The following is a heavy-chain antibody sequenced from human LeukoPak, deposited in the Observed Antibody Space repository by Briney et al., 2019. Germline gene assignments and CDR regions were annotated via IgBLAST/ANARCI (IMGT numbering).Heavy chain of an antibody. CDR2: IYSGGGT. D-gene: IGHD4-17*01. J-gene: IGHJ4*02. CDR1: GFTVSTNY. Sequence: GGSLGLSCAASGFTVSTNYMSWVRQAPGKGLEWVSLIYSGGGTYYADSVKGRFTISRDNSRNTLSLQMNSLRVDDTAVYYCARGFRSVTTWGYFDYWGQGALVTVSS. V-gene: IGHV3-66*01. CDR3: ARGFRSVTTWGYFDY.